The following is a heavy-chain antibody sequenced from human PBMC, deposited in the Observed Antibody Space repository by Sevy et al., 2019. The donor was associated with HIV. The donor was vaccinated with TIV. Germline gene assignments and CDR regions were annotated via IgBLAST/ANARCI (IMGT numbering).Heavy chain of an antibody. V-gene: IGHV3-7*03. CDR1: GFSFSDYW. CDR3: AGGIFGSGSRLGLGY. CDR2: MRHDGRET. D-gene: IGHD3-10*01. J-gene: IGHJ4*02. Sequence: GGSLRLSCEASGFSFSDYWMTWVRQAPGKGLEWVANMRHDGRETYYGDSVKGRFTVSRDNAKNSLWLQMNSLRAEDTDVYYGAGGIFGSGSRLGLGYWGQGTLVTVSS.